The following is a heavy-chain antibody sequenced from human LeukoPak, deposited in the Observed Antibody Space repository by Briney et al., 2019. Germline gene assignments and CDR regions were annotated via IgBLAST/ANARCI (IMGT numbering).Heavy chain of an antibody. Sequence: GGSLRLSCAASGFTFSCYGMHWVRQAPGKGLEWVAFIRYDGSNKYYADSVKGRFTISRDNSKNTLYLQMNSLRAEDTAVYYCAKGLREVGGFDYWGQGTLVTVSS. D-gene: IGHD3-10*01. CDR1: GFTFSCYG. CDR3: AKGLREVGGFDY. J-gene: IGHJ4*02. CDR2: IRYDGSNK. V-gene: IGHV3-30*02.